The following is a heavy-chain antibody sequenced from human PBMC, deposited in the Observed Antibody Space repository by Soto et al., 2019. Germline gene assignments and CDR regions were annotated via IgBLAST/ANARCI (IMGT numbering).Heavy chain of an antibody. J-gene: IGHJ6*02. V-gene: IGHV3-21*01. CDR3: ARVRGWGDGYISGMDV. D-gene: IGHD5-12*01. CDR1: GFMFSSYS. CDR2: ISSSSSSI. Sequence: EVQLVESGGGLVKPGGSLRLSCAASGFMFSSYSMNWVRQAPGKGLEWVSFISSSSSSIKYADSVKGRFTISRDNAKNSLYLQMNSLRAEDTAVYYCARVRGWGDGYISGMDVWGQGTTVTVSS.